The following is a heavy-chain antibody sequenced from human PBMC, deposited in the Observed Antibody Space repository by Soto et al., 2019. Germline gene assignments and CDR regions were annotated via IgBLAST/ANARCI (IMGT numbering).Heavy chain of an antibody. CDR2: VSASNGKT. V-gene: IGHV1-18*01. D-gene: IGHD2-2*01. CDR1: GYIFTTYS. CDR3: ARDAFGVPARWFDP. Sequence: QIQLVQSGSEVRMPGASVKVSCKASGYIFTTYSTTWVRQAPGHGLGWMGWVSASNGKTNYAQKFEDRVTRTTDTSTTTAYMELRSLRSDDTAVYYCARDAFGVPARWFDPWGQGTLVTVAS. J-gene: IGHJ5*02.